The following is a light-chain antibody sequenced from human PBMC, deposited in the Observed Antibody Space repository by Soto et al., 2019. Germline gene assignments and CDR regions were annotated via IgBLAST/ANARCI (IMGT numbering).Light chain of an antibody. CDR1: TSDVGNHNY. V-gene: IGLV2-14*01. CDR2: EVT. CDR3: SSYTSSSTWV. J-gene: IGLJ3*02. Sequence: QSALTQPASVSGSPGQSITISCTGTTSDVGNHNYVSWYQQHPGKASKLMIYEVTNRPSGVSNRFSGSKSGNTASLTISGLQAEDEGDYYCSSYTSSSTWVFGGGTKLTVL.